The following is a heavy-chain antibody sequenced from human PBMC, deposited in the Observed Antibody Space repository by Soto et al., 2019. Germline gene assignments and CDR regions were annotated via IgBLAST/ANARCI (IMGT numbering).Heavy chain of an antibody. D-gene: IGHD2-2*01. Sequence: QVQLVQSGAEVKRPGASVKVSCKASGYTFTSYDIIWVRQAPGQGLEWVGWISAHHGNTNYAQKLQVRVTMTTDTSTSTAYMELRSLRSDDTAVYYCARGSTSYSDYWGQGTLVTVSS. CDR2: ISAHHGNT. J-gene: IGHJ4*02. CDR3: ARGSTSYSDY. V-gene: IGHV1-18*01. CDR1: GYTFTSYD.